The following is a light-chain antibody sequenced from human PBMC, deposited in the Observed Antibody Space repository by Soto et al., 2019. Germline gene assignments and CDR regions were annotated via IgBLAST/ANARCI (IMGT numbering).Light chain of an antibody. V-gene: IGLV4-69*01. CDR2: LNRDGSH. Sequence: QLVLTQSPSASASLGASVKLTCTLSSGHRNYAIAWHQQQPEKGHRYLMKLNRDGSHSKGDGIPNRFSGSSSGAERYLTISSLQSEDEADYYCQTWGTGIVIFGGGTKLTVL. CDR3: QTWGTGIVI. J-gene: IGLJ2*01. CDR1: SGHRNYA.